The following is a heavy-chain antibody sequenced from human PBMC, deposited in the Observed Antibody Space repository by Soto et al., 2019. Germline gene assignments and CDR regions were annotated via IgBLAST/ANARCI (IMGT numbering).Heavy chain of an antibody. CDR1: GGSISSYY. V-gene: IGHV4-59*01. J-gene: IGHJ3*02. D-gene: IGHD3-16*02. CDR3: ARGTYDYMWGSYRGNPDAFDI. Sequence: KPSETLSLTCTVSGGSISSYYWSWIRQPPGKGLEWIGYIYYSGSTNYNPSLKSRVTISVDTSKNQFSLKLSSVTAADTAAYYCARGTYDYMWGSYRGNPDAFDIWGQGTMVTVSS. CDR2: IYYSGST.